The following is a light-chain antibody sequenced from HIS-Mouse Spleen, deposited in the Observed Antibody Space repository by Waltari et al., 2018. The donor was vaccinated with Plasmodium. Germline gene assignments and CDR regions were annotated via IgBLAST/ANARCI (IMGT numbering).Light chain of an antibody. Sequence: SYELTQPSSVSVSPGQTARINCSVEVVAKKYARWFQQKPGQAPVLVIYRDSERPSGIPERFSGSSSGTTVTLTISGAQVEDEADYYCYSAADNNRVFGGGTKLTVL. CDR1: VVAKKY. CDR3: YSAADNNRV. J-gene: IGLJ3*02. V-gene: IGLV3-27*01. CDR2: RDS.